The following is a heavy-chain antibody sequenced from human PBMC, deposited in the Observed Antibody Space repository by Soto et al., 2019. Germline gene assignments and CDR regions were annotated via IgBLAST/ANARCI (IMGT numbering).Heavy chain of an antibody. CDR1: GFTFSSYA. D-gene: IGHD2-21*01. Sequence: TGGSLRLSCAASGFTFSSYAMHWVRQAPGKGLEWVAVISYDGSNKYYADSVKGRFTISRDNSKNTLYLQMNSLRAEDTAVYYCARVASPDYYYYGMDVWGQGTTVTVSS. CDR2: ISYDGSNK. J-gene: IGHJ6*02. V-gene: IGHV3-30-3*01. CDR3: ARVASPDYYYYGMDV.